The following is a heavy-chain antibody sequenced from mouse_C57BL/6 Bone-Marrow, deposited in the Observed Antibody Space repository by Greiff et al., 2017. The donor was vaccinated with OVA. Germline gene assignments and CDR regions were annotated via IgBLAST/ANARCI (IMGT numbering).Heavy chain of an antibody. Sequence: QVQLKESGAELVRPGASVKLSCKASGYTFTDYYINWVKQRPGQGLEWIARIYPGSGNTYYNEKFKGKATLTAEKSSSTAYMQLSSLTSEDSAVYFCATYYSNYRYYAMDYWGQGTSVTVSS. V-gene: IGHV1-76*01. CDR1: GYTFTDYY. CDR3: ATYYSNYRYYAMDY. D-gene: IGHD2-5*01. J-gene: IGHJ4*01. CDR2: IYPGSGNT.